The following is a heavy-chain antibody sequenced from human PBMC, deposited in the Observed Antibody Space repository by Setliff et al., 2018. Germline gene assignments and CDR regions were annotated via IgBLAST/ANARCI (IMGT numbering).Heavy chain of an antibody. J-gene: IGHJ6*04. Sequence: KPSETLSLTCTVSGDSISTYYWSWIRRPAGKGLEWIGRVFVDGSTNYNPSLKSRVTMSVDTSKNQFSLKLTSVTAADTAVYYCARLSGFLYVDVWGKGTTVTVSS. CDR1: GDSISTYY. CDR2: VFVDGST. CDR3: ARLSGFLYVDV. V-gene: IGHV4-4*07. D-gene: IGHD3-3*01.